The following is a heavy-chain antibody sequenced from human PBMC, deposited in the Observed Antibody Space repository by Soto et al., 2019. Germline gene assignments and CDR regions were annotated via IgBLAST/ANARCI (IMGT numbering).Heavy chain of an antibody. D-gene: IGHD1-26*01. CDR3: ARDWELVY. Sequence: ASVKVSCKASGYTFTSYYIHWVRQAPGQGLEWMGTIDPSGISTAYAQKFQGRVTVTRDTSTSTVYMELSSLRSEDTAVYYCARDWELVYWGQGALVTVSS. J-gene: IGHJ4*02. CDR1: GYTFTSYY. CDR2: IDPSGIST. V-gene: IGHV1-46*01.